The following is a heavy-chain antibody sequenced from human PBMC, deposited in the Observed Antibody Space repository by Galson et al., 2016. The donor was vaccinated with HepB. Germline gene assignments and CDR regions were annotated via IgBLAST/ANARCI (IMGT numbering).Heavy chain of an antibody. D-gene: IGHD3-3*01. CDR3: ARQYNFWSGYSESHYGMDV. V-gene: IGHV5-51*01. Sequence: QSGAEVKKAGESLQISCKASGYSFPYYWIGWVRQKPGKGLEWMGIIYPGDSEIRYSPSFQGQVTMSVDKSISTAFLQWSSLKASDTAMYYCARQYNFWSGYSESHYGMDVWGQGTTVTVSS. J-gene: IGHJ6*02. CDR1: GYSFPYYW. CDR2: IYPGDSEI.